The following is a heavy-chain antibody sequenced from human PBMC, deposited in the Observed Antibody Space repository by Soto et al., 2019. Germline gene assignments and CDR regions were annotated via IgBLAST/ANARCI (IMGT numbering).Heavy chain of an antibody. J-gene: IGHJ4*02. D-gene: IGHD3-22*01. CDR2: IIPIFGTA. Sequence: ASVKVSCKASGYTFTSYYMHWARQAPGQGLEWMGGIIPIFGTANYAQKFQGRVTITADKSTSTAYMELSSLRSEDTAVYYCARVKTGYYDSSGYPYYFDYWGQGTLVTVSS. V-gene: IGHV1-69*06. CDR3: ARVKTGYYDSSGYPYYFDY. CDR1: GYTFTSYY.